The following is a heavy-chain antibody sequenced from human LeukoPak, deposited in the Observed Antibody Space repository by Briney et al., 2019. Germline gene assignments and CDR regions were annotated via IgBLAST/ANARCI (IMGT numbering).Heavy chain of an antibody. CDR1: GYTFTSYG. V-gene: IGHV1-18*01. D-gene: IGHD3-16*02. Sequence: ASVKVSCKASGYTFTSYGISWVRQAPGQGLEWMGWISAYNGNTNYAQKLQGRVTMTTDTSTSTAYMELRSLRSDDTAVYYCARDDFGGVIAHYFDYWGQGTLVTVSS. J-gene: IGHJ4*02. CDR2: ISAYNGNT. CDR3: ARDDFGGVIAHYFDY.